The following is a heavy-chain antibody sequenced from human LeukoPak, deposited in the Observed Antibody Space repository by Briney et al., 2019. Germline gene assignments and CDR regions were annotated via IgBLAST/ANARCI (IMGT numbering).Heavy chain of an antibody. CDR1: GFTFSSYA. CDR2: ISGSGGST. D-gene: IGHD3-16*02. CDR3: AKGQTYYDYVWGSYRQEAFDY. V-gene: IGHV3-23*01. Sequence: GGSLRLSCAASGFTFSSYAMSWVRQAPGKGLEWVSAISGSGGSTYYADSVKGRFTISRGNSKNTLYLQMNSLRAEDTAVYYCAKGQTYYDYVWGSYRQEAFDYWGQGTLVTVSS. J-gene: IGHJ4*02.